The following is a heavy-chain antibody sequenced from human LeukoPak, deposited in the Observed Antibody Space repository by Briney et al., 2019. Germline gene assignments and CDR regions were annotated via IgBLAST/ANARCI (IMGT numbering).Heavy chain of an antibody. CDR1: GFTFSSFS. CDR2: LSYDGNNK. J-gene: IGHJ6*02. D-gene: IGHD1-26*01. V-gene: IGHV3-30*18. CDR3: AKGRVGANGYYYYGMDV. Sequence: PGRSLRLSCAATGFTFSSFSMHWVRQAPGKGLEWVAVLSYDGNNKYYADSVKGRFTISRVNSKNTLYLQMNSLRTEDTAVYYCAKGRVGANGYYYYGMDVWGQGTTVTVSS.